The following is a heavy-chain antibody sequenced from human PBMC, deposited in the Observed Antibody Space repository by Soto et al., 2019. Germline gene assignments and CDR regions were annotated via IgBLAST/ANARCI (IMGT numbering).Heavy chain of an antibody. CDR2: ISAYNGNT. CDR1: GYTFTSYG. J-gene: IGHJ4*02. D-gene: IGHD2-8*01. Sequence: GASVKVSCKASGYTFTSYGISWVRQAPGQGLEWMGWISAYNGNTNYAQKLQGRVTMTTDTSTSTAYMELRSLRSDDTAVYYCARDLWDIVLMVYAGGSNYWGQGTLVTVSS. CDR3: ARDLWDIVLMVYAGGSNY. V-gene: IGHV1-18*01.